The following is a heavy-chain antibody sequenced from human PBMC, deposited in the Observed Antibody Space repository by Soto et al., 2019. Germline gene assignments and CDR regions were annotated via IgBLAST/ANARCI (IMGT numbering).Heavy chain of an antibody. CDR2: IYYSGST. CDR3: AREHRGSGGSYRVAFDI. V-gene: IGHV4-31*03. J-gene: IGHJ3*02. Sequence: SETLSLTCTVSGGSISSGGYYWSWIRQHPGKGLEWIGYIYYSGSTYYNPSLKSRVTISVDTSKNQFSLKLSSVTAADTAVYYCAREHRGSGGSYRVAFDIWGQGTMVTVSS. CDR1: GGSISSGGYY. D-gene: IGHD2-15*01.